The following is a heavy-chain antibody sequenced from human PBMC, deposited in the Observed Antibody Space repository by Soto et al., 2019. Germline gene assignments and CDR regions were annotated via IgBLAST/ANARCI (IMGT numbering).Heavy chain of an antibody. V-gene: IGHV3-23*01. D-gene: IGHD1-26*01. CDR2: ISGSGGST. Sequence: EVQLLESGGGLVQPGGSLRLSCAASGFTFSSYAMRWVRQAPGKGLEWVSAISGSGGSTYYADSVKGRFTISRDKSKTTLYLQMSALRAEETGVYYCARRGSGSDYDYWGQGTRVTVSS. J-gene: IGHJ4*02. CDR1: GFTFSSYA. CDR3: ARRGSGSDYDY.